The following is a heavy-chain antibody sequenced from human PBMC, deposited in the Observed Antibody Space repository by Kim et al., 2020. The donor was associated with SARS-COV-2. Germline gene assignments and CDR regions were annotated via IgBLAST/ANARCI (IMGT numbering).Heavy chain of an antibody. CDR3: ARAIYGSGSYPYYYYGMDV. D-gene: IGHD3-10*01. CDR1: GYTFTSYA. CDR2: INTNTGNP. J-gene: IGHJ6*02. Sequence: ASVKVSCKASGYTFTSYAMNWVRQAPGQGLEWMGWINTNTGNPTYAQGFTGRFVFSLDTSVSTAYLQISSLKAEDTAVYYCARAIYGSGSYPYYYYGMDVWGQGTTVTVSS. V-gene: IGHV7-4-1*02.